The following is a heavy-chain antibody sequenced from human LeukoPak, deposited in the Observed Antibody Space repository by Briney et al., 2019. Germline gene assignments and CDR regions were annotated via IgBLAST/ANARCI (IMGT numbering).Heavy chain of an antibody. CDR1: GFTFSSYW. Sequence: GGSLRLSCAASGFTFSSYWMHWVRQAPGKGLVWVSRSNSDGSSTSYADSVKGRFTISRDNAKNTLYLQVNSLRAEDTAVYYCGGGTYYYFDYWGQGTLVTVSS. V-gene: IGHV3-74*01. J-gene: IGHJ4*02. D-gene: IGHD2-21*01. CDR2: SNSDGSST. CDR3: GGGTYYYFDY.